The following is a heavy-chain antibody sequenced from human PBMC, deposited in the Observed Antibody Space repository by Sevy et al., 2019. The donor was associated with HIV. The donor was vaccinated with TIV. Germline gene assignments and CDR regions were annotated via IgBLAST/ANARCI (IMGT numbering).Heavy chain of an antibody. CDR2: IKQDGSEK. CDR1: GFTFSIYW. Sequence: GGSLRLSCAASGFTFSIYWMTWVRQAPGKGLEWVANIKQDGSEKYYVDSVKGRLTISRDNAMHSLYLQMNSLRADDTAVYYCAGDWGDDFDDRRASYYYFYGMDVWGQGTTVTVSS. CDR3: AGDWGDDFDDRRASYYYFYGMDV. J-gene: IGHJ6*02. D-gene: IGHD4-17*01. V-gene: IGHV3-7*01.